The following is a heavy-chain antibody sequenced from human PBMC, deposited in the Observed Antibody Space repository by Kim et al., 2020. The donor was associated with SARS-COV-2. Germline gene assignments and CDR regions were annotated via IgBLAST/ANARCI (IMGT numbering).Heavy chain of an antibody. Sequence: SETLSLTCAVYGGSFSGYYWSWIRQPPGKGLEWIGEINHSGSTNYNPSLKSRVTISVDTSKNQFSLKLSSVTAADTAVYYCARAEVGSGWYLWFDYWGQGTLVTVSS. D-gene: IGHD6-19*01. CDR1: GGSFSGYY. CDR3: ARAEVGSGWYLWFDY. J-gene: IGHJ4*02. V-gene: IGHV4-34*01. CDR2: INHSGST.